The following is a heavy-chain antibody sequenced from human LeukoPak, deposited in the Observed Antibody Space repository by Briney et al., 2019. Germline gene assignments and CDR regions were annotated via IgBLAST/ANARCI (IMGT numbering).Heavy chain of an antibody. Sequence: SVKVSCKASGYIFTSYDINWVRQATGQGLEWMAWMNPNSGNTGYAQKFQGRVTVTRDTSISTAYMELSGLRSEDTAVYYCTRGPICTGGSCFWFDPWGQGTLVSVSS. CDR1: GYIFTSYD. D-gene: IGHD2-15*01. CDR2: MNPNSGNT. CDR3: TRGPICTGGSCFWFDP. V-gene: IGHV1-8*01. J-gene: IGHJ5*02.